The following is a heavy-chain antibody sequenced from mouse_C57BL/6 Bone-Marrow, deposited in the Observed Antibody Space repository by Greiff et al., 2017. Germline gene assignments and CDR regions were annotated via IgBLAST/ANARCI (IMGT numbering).Heavy chain of an antibody. J-gene: IGHJ2*01. D-gene: IGHD1-1*01. Sequence: EVKLVESGGGLVQPGGSLSLSCAASGFTFTDYYMSWVRPPPGKALEWLGFIRNKANGYTTEYSASVKGRFTISRDNSQSILYLQMNALRAEDSATYYCARSQVVYFDYWGQGTTLTVSS. CDR3: ARSQVVYFDY. V-gene: IGHV7-3*01. CDR1: GFTFTDYY. CDR2: IRNKANGYTT.